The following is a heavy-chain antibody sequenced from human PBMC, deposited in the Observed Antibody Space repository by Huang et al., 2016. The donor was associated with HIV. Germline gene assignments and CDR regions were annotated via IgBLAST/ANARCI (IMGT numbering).Heavy chain of an antibody. Sequence: QVQLQQWGAGLLKPSETLSLTCAVYGGSFSGYYWSWIRQSPGQGLEWMGEINHSRSTNDNPSLKSRLTISVDTSKNQFSLKLSSVTAADTAVYYCARERMMSWLDDHDAFDIWGQGTMVTVSS. D-gene: IGHD1-1*01. J-gene: IGHJ3*02. CDR2: INHSRST. V-gene: IGHV4-34*01. CDR3: ARERMMSWLDDHDAFDI. CDR1: GGSFSGYY.